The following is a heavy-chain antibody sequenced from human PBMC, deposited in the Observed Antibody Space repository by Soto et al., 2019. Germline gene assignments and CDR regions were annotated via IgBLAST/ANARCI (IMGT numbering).Heavy chain of an antibody. D-gene: IGHD3-16*02. Sequence: PETLSIACIFSGGSISSYYWSWIRQPAGKGLELIGRIYTSGSTNYNPSLKSRVTMSVDTSKNQFSLKLSSVTDADTAVYYCARDRGYYDYVWGSYRSPGFDPWGQGTLVTVSS. J-gene: IGHJ5*02. CDR1: GGSISSYY. CDR2: IYTSGST. CDR3: ARDRGYYDYVWGSYRSPGFDP. V-gene: IGHV4-4*07.